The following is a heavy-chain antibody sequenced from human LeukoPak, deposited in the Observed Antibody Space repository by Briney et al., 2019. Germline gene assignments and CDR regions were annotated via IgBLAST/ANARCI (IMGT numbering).Heavy chain of an antibody. CDR2: INPSGGST. CDR1: GYTFTSYY. Sequence: GSVKVSFQASGYTFTSYYMHWVRQAPGQGLEWMGIINPSGGSTSYAQKFQGRVTMTRDMSTSTVYMELSSLRSEDTAVYYCAEGSLTLDAFDIWGQGTMVTVSS. J-gene: IGHJ3*02. CDR3: AEGSLTLDAFDI. V-gene: IGHV1-46*01.